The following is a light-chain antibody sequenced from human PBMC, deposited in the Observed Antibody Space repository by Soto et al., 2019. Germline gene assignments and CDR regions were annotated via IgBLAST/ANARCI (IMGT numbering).Light chain of an antibody. V-gene: IGKV1-39*01. CDR2: DAS. J-gene: IGKJ2*03. Sequence: DIQMTQSPSSLSASVEDRVIITCRASQSISNYLNWYQQKPGKAPKVLIYDASSLQGGVPSRFSGSGSGTDFTLTISSLQPEDFATYYCQQYSSFYSFGQGTKVDIK. CDR1: QSISNY. CDR3: QQYSSFYS.